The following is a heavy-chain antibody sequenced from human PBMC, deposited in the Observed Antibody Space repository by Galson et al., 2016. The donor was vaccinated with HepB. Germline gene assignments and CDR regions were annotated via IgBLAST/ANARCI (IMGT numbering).Heavy chain of an antibody. J-gene: IGHJ4*02. CDR3: ARRRDTASSARYFDY. Sequence: QSGAEVKKPGESLEISCKGSGYSFTSYWIAWVHQMPGKGLEWMGIIYPGDSDTRYSPSFQGQATISVDKSISPAYLQWSSLKASDTAMYFCARRRDTASSARYFDYWAQGTLVTVSS. CDR2: IYPGDSDT. V-gene: IGHV5-51*07. D-gene: IGHD1-26*01. CDR1: GYSFTSYW.